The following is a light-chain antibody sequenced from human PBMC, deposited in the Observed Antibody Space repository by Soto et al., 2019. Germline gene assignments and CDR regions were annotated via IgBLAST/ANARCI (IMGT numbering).Light chain of an antibody. Sequence: DIELTQSPSTLSASVGDRVTITCRASQSISSWLAWYQQKPGQAPKLLIYEASTLASGVPSRFSGSGSGTEFTLTISSLQPDDFATYYCQQYNSYSGTFGQGTKVEIK. CDR3: QQYNSYSGT. CDR1: QSISSW. CDR2: EAS. J-gene: IGKJ1*01. V-gene: IGKV1-5*03.